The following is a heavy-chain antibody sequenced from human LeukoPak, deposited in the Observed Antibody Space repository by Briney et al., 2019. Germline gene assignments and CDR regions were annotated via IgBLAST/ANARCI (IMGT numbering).Heavy chain of an antibody. CDR3: AKFNPNYGDYEYFQH. CDR2: ISGSGGST. D-gene: IGHD4-17*01. Sequence: GGSLRFSYVGSGFTFSSYAMSWVRQAPGKGLEWVPAISGSGGSTYYADSVKSRFTISRDNSKNTLYLQMNSLRAEDTAVYYCAKFNPNYGDYEYFQHWGQGTLVTVSS. V-gene: IGHV3-23*01. J-gene: IGHJ1*01. CDR1: GFTFSSYA.